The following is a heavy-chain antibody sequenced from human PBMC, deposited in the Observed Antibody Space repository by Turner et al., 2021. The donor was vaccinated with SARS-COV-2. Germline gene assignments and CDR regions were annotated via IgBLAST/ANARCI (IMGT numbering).Heavy chain of an antibody. CDR1: GFTFSSYE. D-gene: IGHD4-17*01. Sequence: EVQLVESGGGLVQPGGSLSLSCAASGFTFSSYEMNWVRQAAGKGLEWVSYISSSGSTIYYADSVKGRFTISRDNAKNSLYLQMNSLRAEDTAVYYCARDRSITVTTIGIDYWGQGTLVTVSS. CDR2: ISSSGSTI. V-gene: IGHV3-48*03. J-gene: IGHJ4*02. CDR3: ARDRSITVTTIGIDY.